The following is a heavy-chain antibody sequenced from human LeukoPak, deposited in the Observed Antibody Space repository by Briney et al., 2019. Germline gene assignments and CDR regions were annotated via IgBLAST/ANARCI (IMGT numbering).Heavy chain of an antibody. Sequence: PSETLSLTCAVSGASISGSGYYLGWIRQPPGKGLEWIGNIYYTGSTYYNASLQSRVTISIDTSKNQFSLKLSSVTAADTAVYYCARGRRGFGYDSSGYYPCSACYFDYWGQGTLVTVSS. CDR2: IYYTGST. V-gene: IGHV4-39*07. CDR3: ARGRRGFGYDSSGYYPCSACYFDY. CDR1: GASISGSGYY. D-gene: IGHD3-22*01. J-gene: IGHJ4*02.